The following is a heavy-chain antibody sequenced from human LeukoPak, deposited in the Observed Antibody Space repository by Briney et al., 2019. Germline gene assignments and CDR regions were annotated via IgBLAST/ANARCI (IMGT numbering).Heavy chain of an antibody. CDR2: IWYGGTNK. Sequence: PGGSLRLSCAASGFTFSNYGMHWVRQAPGKGLEWVAVIWYGGTNKYYADSVKGRFIISRDNSKNTLYLQMNSLRAEDTAVYYCARDPHYDAFDIWGQGTMVTVSS. CDR3: ARDPHYDAFDI. V-gene: IGHV3-33*01. CDR1: GFTFSNYG. D-gene: IGHD1-26*01. J-gene: IGHJ3*02.